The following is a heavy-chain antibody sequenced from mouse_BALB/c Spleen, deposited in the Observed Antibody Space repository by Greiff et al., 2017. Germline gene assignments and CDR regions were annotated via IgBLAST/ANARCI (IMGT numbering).Heavy chain of an antibody. D-gene: IGHD3-1*01. Sequence: QVQLQQSGAELVRPGTSVKVSCKASGYAFTNYLIEWVKQRPGQGLEWIGVINPGSGGTNYNEKFKGKATLTADKSSSTAYMQLSSLTSDDSAVYFCARFPARATGAWFAYWGQGTLVTVSA. J-gene: IGHJ3*01. CDR1: GYAFTNYL. CDR3: ARFPARATGAWFAY. V-gene: IGHV1-54*01. CDR2: INPGSGGT.